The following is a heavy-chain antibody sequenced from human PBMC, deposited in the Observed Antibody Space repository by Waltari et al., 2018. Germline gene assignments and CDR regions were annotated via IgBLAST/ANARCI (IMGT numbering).Heavy chain of an antibody. J-gene: IGHJ4*02. V-gene: IGHV1-69*05. CDR2: IIPIFGTA. CDR3: ARSLTLGRIQLWTSFDY. Sequence: QVQLVQSGAEVKKPGSSVKVSCKASGGTFSSYAISWVRQAPGQGLEWMGGIIPIFGTANYAQKFQGRVTMTRDTSTSTVYMELSSLRSEDTAVYYCARSLTLGRIQLWTSFDYWGQGTLVTVSS. D-gene: IGHD5-18*01. CDR1: GGTFSSYA.